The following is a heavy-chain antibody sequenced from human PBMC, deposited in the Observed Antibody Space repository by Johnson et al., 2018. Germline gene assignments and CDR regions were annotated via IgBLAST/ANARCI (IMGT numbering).Heavy chain of an antibody. CDR1: GYSFTTYW. V-gene: IGHV5-51*01. Sequence: VQLVQSGAEVKKPGESLKISCKGSGYSFTTYWIGWVRQMPGKGLEWMGIIYPGDSDTRYSPSFQGQVPIPADKSIRTAYLQGSRRKASETAMYDCARQVKPPDSSAYAFDIWGQGTMVTVSS. J-gene: IGHJ3*02. CDR3: ARQVKPPDSSAYAFDI. D-gene: IGHD3-22*01. CDR2: IYPGDSDT.